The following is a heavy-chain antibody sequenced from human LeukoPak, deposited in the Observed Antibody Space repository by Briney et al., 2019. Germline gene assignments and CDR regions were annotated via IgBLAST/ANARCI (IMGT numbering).Heavy chain of an antibody. D-gene: IGHD1-26*01. Sequence: GESPRTSCKGSGYSFTSFWIGWVRQMPGKGLDWLGVIYPGDSHTRYSPSFQGQVTISADKSISTAFLQWSSLKASDTAMYYCARHLSGSYSGYYFDYWGQGTLVTVSS. CDR1: GYSFTSFW. V-gene: IGHV5-51*01. CDR3: ARHLSGSYSGYYFDY. J-gene: IGHJ4*02. CDR2: IYPGDSHT.